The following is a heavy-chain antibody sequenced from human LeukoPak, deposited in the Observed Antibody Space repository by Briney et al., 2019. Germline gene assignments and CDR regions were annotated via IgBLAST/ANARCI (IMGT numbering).Heavy chain of an antibody. CDR2: ISGSGGST. CDR1: GFTFSSYA. V-gene: IGHV3-23*01. J-gene: IGHJ4*02. D-gene: IGHD3-22*01. Sequence: GGSLRLSCAASGFTFSSYAMSWVRQAPGKGLEWVSAISGSGGSTYYADSVKGRFTISRDNAKNTLYLQMNSLRAEDTAVYYCASRIPYDSSSYWGQGTLVTVSS. CDR3: ASRIPYDSSSY.